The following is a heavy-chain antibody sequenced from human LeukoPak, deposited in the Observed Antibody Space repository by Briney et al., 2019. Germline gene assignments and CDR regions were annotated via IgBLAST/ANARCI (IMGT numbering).Heavy chain of an antibody. CDR1: GFTVSSNY. D-gene: IGHD3-22*01. V-gene: IGHV3-53*01. J-gene: IGHJ4*02. CDR3: ARGSTYYDSSGQVPFDY. Sequence: GGSLRLSCAASGFTVSSNYMTWVRQAPGKGLEWVSVVYSGGSTYYADSVKGRFTISRDNAKNSLYLQMNSLRAEDTAVYYCARGSTYYDSSGQVPFDYWGQGTLVTVSS. CDR2: VYSGGST.